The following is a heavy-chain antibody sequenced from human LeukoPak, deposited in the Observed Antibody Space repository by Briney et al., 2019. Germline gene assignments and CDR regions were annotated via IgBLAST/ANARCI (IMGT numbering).Heavy chain of an antibody. D-gene: IGHD3-10*01. CDR3: ARDVLYYYGSGSSAGWFDP. J-gene: IGHJ5*02. CDR2: ISSSSSYI. Sequence: GGSLRLSCAASGFTFSSYSMNWVRQAPGKGLEWVSSISSSSSYIYYADSVKGRFTTSRDNAKNSLYLQMNSLRAEDTAVYYCARDVLYYYGSGSSAGWFDPWGQGTLVTVSS. V-gene: IGHV3-21*01. CDR1: GFTFSSYS.